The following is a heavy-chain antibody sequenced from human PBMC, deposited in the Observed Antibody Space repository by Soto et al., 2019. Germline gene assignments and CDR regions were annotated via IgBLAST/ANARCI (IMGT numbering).Heavy chain of an antibody. V-gene: IGHV3-7*01. CDR2: IKRDGSEK. D-gene: IGHD3-3*01. CDR1: GFTFGKYW. CDR3: ARHDDRDANY. J-gene: IGHJ4*02. Sequence: GGSLRLSCAASGFTFGKYWMAWVRQAPGKGLEWLANIKRDGSEKYYVDSVKGRFTISRDNAKNSLYLQMSSLRVEDTAVYYCARHDDRDANYWGQGTLVTVSS.